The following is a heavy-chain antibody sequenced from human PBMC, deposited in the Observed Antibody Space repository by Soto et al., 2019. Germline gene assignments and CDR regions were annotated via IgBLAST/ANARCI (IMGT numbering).Heavy chain of an antibody. V-gene: IGHV1-8*01. J-gene: IGHJ5*02. D-gene: IGHD3-22*01. CDR1: GYTFTSYD. CDR2: MNPNSGNT. CDR3: ARGPRVDYYDSSGYYR. Sequence: GASVKVSCKASGYTFTSYDINWVRQATGQGLEWMGWMNPNSGNTGYAQKFQGRVTMTRNTSISTAYMELSSLRSEDTAVYYCARGPRVDYYDSSGYYRWGQGTLVTVSS.